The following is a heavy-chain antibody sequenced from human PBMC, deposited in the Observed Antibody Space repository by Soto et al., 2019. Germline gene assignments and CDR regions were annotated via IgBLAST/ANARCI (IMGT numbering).Heavy chain of an antibody. V-gene: IGHV3-30*18. CDR1: GFTFSSYG. J-gene: IGHJ4*02. D-gene: IGHD6-19*01. Sequence: QVQLVESGGGVVQPGRSLRLSCAASGFTFSSYGMHWVRQAPGKGLELVAVISYDGSNKAYAESVKGRFTISRDNSKNTLYLQMNRLRAEDMAVYYCAKDRRLSRGWDRECDYWGQGTLVTVSS. CDR2: ISYDGSNK. CDR3: AKDRRLSRGWDRECDY.